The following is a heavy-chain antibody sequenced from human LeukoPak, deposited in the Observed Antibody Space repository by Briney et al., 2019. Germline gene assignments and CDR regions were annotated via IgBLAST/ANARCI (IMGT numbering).Heavy chain of an antibody. J-gene: IGHJ4*02. CDR1: GYSISSGYY. D-gene: IGHD3-22*01. V-gene: IGHV4-38-2*02. CDR2: IYHSGST. CDR3: ATYYDSSGYPDY. Sequence: PSETLSFTCTVSGYSISSGYYWGWIRQPPGKGLEWIGSIYHSGSTYYNPSLKSRVTISVDTSKNQFSLKLSSVTAADTAVYYCATYYDSSGYPDYWGQGTLVTVSS.